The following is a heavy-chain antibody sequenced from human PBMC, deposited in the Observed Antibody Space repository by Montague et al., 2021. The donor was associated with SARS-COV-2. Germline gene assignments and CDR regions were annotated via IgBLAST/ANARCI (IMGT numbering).Heavy chain of an antibody. J-gene: IGHJ4*02. Sequence: SETLSLTCAVYGGSFSDYHWTWIRQSPGEGLECIGQINHGGSTKYNPSLKSRVTISIDTSKKQFSLKLTSVTAADTAVYYCARGAPGYWGQGTLVTVSS. CDR1: GGSFSDYH. CDR3: ARGAPGY. D-gene: IGHD1-1*01. CDR2: INHGGST. V-gene: IGHV4-34*01.